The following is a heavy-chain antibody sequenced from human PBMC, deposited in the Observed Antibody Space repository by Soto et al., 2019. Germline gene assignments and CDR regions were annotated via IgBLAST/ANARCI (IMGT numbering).Heavy chain of an antibody. Sequence: SVKVSCKASGGAFSSYAISWVRQAPGQGLEWMGGIIPIFGTANYAQKFQGRVTITADESTSTAYMELSSLRSEDTAVYYCARGGVGDIVVVPAANEDAFDIWGQGTMVTVSS. CDR3: ARGGVGDIVVVPAANEDAFDI. CDR2: IIPIFGTA. V-gene: IGHV1-69*13. D-gene: IGHD2-2*01. J-gene: IGHJ3*02. CDR1: GGAFSSYA.